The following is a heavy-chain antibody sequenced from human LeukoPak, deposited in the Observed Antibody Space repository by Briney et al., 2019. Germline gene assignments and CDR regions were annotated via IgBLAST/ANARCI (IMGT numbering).Heavy chain of an antibody. J-gene: IGHJ4*02. Sequence: SGPTLVNPTQTLTLTCTFSGFSLSTSGVGVGWMRQPPGKALEWLALIYWDDDKRYSPSLKSRLTITKDTSKNQVVLTMTNMDPVDTATYYCAHTGTYYYDSSGPEDYFDYWGQGTLVTVSS. V-gene: IGHV2-5*02. CDR2: IYWDDDK. D-gene: IGHD3-22*01. CDR1: GFSLSTSGVG. CDR3: AHTGTYYYDSSGPEDYFDY.